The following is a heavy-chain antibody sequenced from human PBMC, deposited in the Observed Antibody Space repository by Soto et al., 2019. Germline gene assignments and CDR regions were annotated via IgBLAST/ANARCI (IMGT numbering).Heavy chain of an antibody. CDR1: GYTFTGYY. V-gene: IGHV1-2*02. D-gene: IGHD3-16*01. CDR2: INPNSGGR. Sequence: ASVKVSCKASGYTFTGYYIHWVRQAPGQGLEWMGWINPNSGGRSYAQKFQGRVAMTRDTSVSTAYMELSSLRYDDTAVYYCTRTLTFGGVIYFDYWSQGTLVTVPQ. J-gene: IGHJ4*02. CDR3: TRTLTFGGVIYFDY.